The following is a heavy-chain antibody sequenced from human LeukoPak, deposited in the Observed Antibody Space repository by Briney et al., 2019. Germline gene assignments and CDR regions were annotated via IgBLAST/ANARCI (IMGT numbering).Heavy chain of an antibody. CDR2: ISRSATYL. D-gene: IGHD6-19*01. CDR3: ARHVYSSGWGAFDI. J-gene: IGHJ3*02. CDR1: GFTFSGYS. V-gene: IGHV3-21*01. Sequence: GGSLRLSCAASGFTFSGYSMNWVRQAPGKGLEWVSSISRSATYLYYADSLQGRFTVSRDDAKSSLYLQMNSLSAEDTAVYYCARHVYSSGWGAFDIWGQGTMVTVSS.